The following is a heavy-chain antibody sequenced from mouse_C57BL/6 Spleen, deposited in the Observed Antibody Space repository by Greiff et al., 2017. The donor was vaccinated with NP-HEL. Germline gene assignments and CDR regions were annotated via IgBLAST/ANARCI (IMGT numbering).Heavy chain of an antibody. CDR2: IHPNSGST. D-gene: IGHD2-1*01. V-gene: IGHV1-64*01. J-gene: IGHJ3*01. Sequence: QVQLQQPGAELVKPGASVKLSCKASGYTFTSYWMHWVKQRPGQGLEWIGMIHPNSGSTNYNEKFKSKATLTVDKSSSTAYMQLSSLTSEDSAVYYCARERVYGNSLAYWGQGTLVTVSA. CDR3: ARERVYGNSLAY. CDR1: GYTFTSYW.